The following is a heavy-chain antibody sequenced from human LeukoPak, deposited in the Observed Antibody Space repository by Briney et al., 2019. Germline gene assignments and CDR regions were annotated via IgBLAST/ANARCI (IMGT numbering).Heavy chain of an antibody. V-gene: IGHV1-46*01. CDR2: INPSGGST. Sequence: ASVKVSCKASGYTSTSYYMHWVRQAPGQGLEWMGIINPSGGSTSYAQKFQGRVTMTRDMSTSKVYMELSSLRSEDTAVYYCARGSSPRVYFDYWGQGTLVTVSS. CDR3: ARGSSPRVYFDY. CDR1: GYTSTSYY. J-gene: IGHJ4*02.